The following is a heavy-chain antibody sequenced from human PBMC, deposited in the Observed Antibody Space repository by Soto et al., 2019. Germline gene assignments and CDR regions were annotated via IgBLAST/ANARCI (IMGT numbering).Heavy chain of an antibody. CDR1: GGSISSGGYS. Sequence: QLQLQESGSGLVKPSQTLSLTCAVSGGSISSGGYSWSWIRQPPGKGLEWIGYIYHSGSTYYTPSLKGRVTISVDRSKNHFSLKLSSVTAADTAVYSCASGQQLVRNYWGQGTLVTVSS. V-gene: IGHV4-30-2*01. CDR2: IYHSGST. D-gene: IGHD6-13*01. CDR3: ASGQQLVRNY. J-gene: IGHJ4*02.